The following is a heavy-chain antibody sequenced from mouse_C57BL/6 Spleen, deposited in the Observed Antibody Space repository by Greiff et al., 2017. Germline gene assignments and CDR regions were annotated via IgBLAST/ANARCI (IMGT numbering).Heavy chain of an antibody. D-gene: IGHD1-1*01. Sequence: QVQLKESGPELVKPGASVKISCKASGYSFTSYYIHWVKQRPGQGLEWIGWIYPGSGNTKYNEKFKGKATLTADTSSSTAYMQLSSLTSEDSAVYYCAYYYGTGSLYAMDDWGQGTSVTVSS. CDR3: AYYYGTGSLYAMDD. J-gene: IGHJ4*01. V-gene: IGHV1-66*01. CDR1: GYSFTSYY. CDR2: IYPGSGNT.